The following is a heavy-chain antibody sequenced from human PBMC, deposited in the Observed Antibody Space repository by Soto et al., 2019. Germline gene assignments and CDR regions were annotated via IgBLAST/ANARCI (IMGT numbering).Heavy chain of an antibody. J-gene: IGHJ5*02. V-gene: IGHV1-2*04. CDR1: GYTFTGYY. CDR3: ARDYSNYMSGWFDP. Sequence: ASVKVSCKASGYTFTGYYMHWVRQAPGQGLEWMGWINPNSGGTNYAQKFQGWVTMTRDTSISTAYMELSRLRSDDTAVYYCARDYSNYMSGWFDPWGQGTLVTVSS. D-gene: IGHD4-4*01. CDR2: INPNSGGT.